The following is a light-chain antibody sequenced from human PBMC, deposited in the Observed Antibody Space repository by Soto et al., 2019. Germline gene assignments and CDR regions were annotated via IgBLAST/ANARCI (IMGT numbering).Light chain of an antibody. CDR2: EVS. CDR3: SSYAGSNLFVV. CDR1: SSDVGGYNY. J-gene: IGLJ2*01. V-gene: IGLV2-8*01. Sequence: QSVLTQPPSASGSPGQSVTISCTGTSSDVGGYNYVSWYQQHPGKAPKLMIYEVSKRPSGVPDRFSGSKSGNTASLTVSGLQAEDEADYYRSSYAGSNLFVVFGGGNKLTVL.